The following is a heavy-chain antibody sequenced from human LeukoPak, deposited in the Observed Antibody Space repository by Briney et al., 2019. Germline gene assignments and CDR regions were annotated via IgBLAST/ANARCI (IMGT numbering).Heavy chain of an antibody. V-gene: IGHV4-39*07. CDR3: ARVSGWNPLQAAHLDY. J-gene: IGHJ4*02. CDR2: IYYSGST. Sequence: SETLSLTCTVSGGSISSSSYYWGWIRQPPGKGLEWIGSIYYSGSTYYSPSLKSRVTISEDTSKNQFSLRLTSVTAADTAVYYCARVSGWNPLQAAHLDYWGQGTLVTVSS. D-gene: IGHD6-19*01. CDR1: GGSISSSSYY.